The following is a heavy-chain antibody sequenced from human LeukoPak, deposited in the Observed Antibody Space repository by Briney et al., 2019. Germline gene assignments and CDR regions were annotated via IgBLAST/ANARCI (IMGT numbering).Heavy chain of an antibody. CDR2: INHSGGT. D-gene: IGHD2-2*02. CDR1: GGSFSGYY. Sequence: SETLSLTCAVYGGSFSGYYWSWIRQPPGKGLEWIGEINHSGGTNYNPSLKSRVTTSVDTSKNQFSLKLSSVTAADTAVYYCARRPDIEYCSSTSCYMAHNWFDPWGQGTLVTVSS. V-gene: IGHV4-34*01. J-gene: IGHJ5*02. CDR3: ARRPDIEYCSSTSCYMAHNWFDP.